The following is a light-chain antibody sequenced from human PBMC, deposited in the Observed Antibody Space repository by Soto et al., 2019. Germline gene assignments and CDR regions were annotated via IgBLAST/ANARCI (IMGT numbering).Light chain of an antibody. CDR2: GAS. Sequence: EIVMTQSPVTLSVSPGERVTLSCRASQSVSSNLAWYQQKPGQAPSLLIYGASSRATGIPDRFSGSGSGTDFTLTISRLEPEDFAVYYCQQYGSSPWTFGQGTKVDIK. V-gene: IGKV3-20*01. J-gene: IGKJ1*01. CDR1: QSVSSN. CDR3: QQYGSSPWT.